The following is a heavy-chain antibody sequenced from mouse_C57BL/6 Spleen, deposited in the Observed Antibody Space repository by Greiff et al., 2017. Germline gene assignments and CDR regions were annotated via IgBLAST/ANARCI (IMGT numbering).Heavy chain of an antibody. CDR1: GFTFSDYG. CDR3: ASPAYYGSSFFYAMDY. Sequence: EVMLVESGGGLVKPGGSLKLSCAASGFTFSDYGMHWVRQAPEKGLEWVAYISSGRSTIYYADTVKGRFTISRDNAKNTLFLQMTSLRSEDTAMYYCASPAYYGSSFFYAMDYWGQGTSVTVSS. CDR2: ISSGRSTI. J-gene: IGHJ4*01. D-gene: IGHD1-1*01. V-gene: IGHV5-17*01.